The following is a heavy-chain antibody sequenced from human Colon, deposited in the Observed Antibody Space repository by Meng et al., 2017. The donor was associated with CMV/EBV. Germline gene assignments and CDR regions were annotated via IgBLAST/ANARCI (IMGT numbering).Heavy chain of an antibody. D-gene: IGHD4-17*01. CDR1: GYTFTGYY. CDR2: ISYDGSIK. V-gene: IGHV3-30-3*01. Sequence: SCKASGYTFTGYYMHWVRQAPGKGLEWVALISYDGSIKYYVDSVKGRFTISRDNSKNTLSLQMNSLRGDDTAVYYCVRVGDYPGGYFDYWGLGTLVTVSS. CDR3: VRVGDYPGGYFDY. J-gene: IGHJ4*02.